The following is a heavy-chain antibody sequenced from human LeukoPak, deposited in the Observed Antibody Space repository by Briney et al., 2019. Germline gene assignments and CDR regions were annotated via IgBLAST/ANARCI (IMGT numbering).Heavy chain of an antibody. CDR1: GGTFSSYA. J-gene: IGHJ4*02. CDR3: AKSGYSYGTPFDY. Sequence: ASVKVSCKASGGTFSSYAISWVRQAPGQGLEWMGGIIPIFGTANYAQKFQGRVTITADKSTSTAYMELSSLRSEDTAVYYCAKSGYSYGTPFDYWGQGTLVTVSS. D-gene: IGHD5-18*01. CDR2: IIPIFGTA. V-gene: IGHV1-69*06.